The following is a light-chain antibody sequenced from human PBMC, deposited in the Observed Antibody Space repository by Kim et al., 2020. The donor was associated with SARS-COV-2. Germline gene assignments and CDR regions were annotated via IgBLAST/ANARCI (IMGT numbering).Light chain of an antibody. V-gene: IGKV1-27*01. CDR3: KEYNTAPFT. J-gene: IGKJ3*01. CDR2: AAS. CDR1: PGIKNF. Sequence: DIQMTQSPSSLSVSVGDRVTITCRASPGIKNFLTWYQQKTGKVHKLLIYAASTFQSGVPSRFSGSGSGTDFTLTISSLQPEDVATYYSKEYNTAPFTFGPGTKVGIK.